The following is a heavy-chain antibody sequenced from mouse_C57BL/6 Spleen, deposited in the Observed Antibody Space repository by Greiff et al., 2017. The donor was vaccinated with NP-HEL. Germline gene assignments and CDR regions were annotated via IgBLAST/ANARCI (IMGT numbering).Heavy chain of an antibody. J-gene: IGHJ4*01. CDR3: TRDYGSYYYAMDY. D-gene: IGHD1-1*01. CDR2: ISSGGDYI. V-gene: IGHV5-9-1*02. CDR1: GFTFSSYA. Sequence: EVKVVESGEGLVKPGGSLKLSCAASGFTFSSYAMSWVRQTPEKRLEWVAYISSGGDYIYYADTVKGRFTISRDNARNTLYLQMSSLKSEDTAMYYCTRDYGSYYYAMDYWGQGTSVTVSS.